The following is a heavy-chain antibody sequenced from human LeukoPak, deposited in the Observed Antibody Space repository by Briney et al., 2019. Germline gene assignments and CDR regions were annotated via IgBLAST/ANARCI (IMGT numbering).Heavy chain of an antibody. CDR2: ISGGGGST. Sequence: GGSLRLSCAASGFTFTSYSMNWVRQAPGKGLEWVSTISGGGGSTYYADSVKGRFTISRDNSDNTLSLQMNSLRAEDTAVYYCAKRSLDWFFDYWGQGTLVTVSS. CDR1: GFTFTSYS. CDR3: AKRSLDWFFDY. D-gene: IGHD3/OR15-3a*01. V-gene: IGHV3-23*01. J-gene: IGHJ4*02.